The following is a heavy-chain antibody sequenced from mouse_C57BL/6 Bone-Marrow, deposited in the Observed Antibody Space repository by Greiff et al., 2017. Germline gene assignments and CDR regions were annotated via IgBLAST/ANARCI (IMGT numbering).Heavy chain of an antibody. Sequence: QVQLQQPGAELVKPGASVKLSCKASGYTFTSYWMQWVKQRPGQGLEWIGEIDPSDSYTNYNQKFKGKATLTVDTSSSTAYMQLSSLTSEDSAVYYCARDYGSPFDYCGQGTTLTVSS. CDR1: GYTFTSYW. CDR3: ARDYGSPFDY. D-gene: IGHD1-1*01. V-gene: IGHV1-50*01. CDR2: IDPSDSYT. J-gene: IGHJ2*01.